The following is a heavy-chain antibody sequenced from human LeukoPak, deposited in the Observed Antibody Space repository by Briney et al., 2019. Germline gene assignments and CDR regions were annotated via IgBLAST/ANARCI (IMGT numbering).Heavy chain of an antibody. V-gene: IGHV4-34*01. Sequence: SETLSLTCAVYGGSFSGHYWSWIRQPPGEGLEWIGEINHSGSTNYNPSLKSRVTISVDTSKNQFSLKLSSVTAADTAVCYCAREGRTKKLDYWGQGTLVTVSS. D-gene: IGHD1-14*01. CDR1: GGSFSGHY. CDR2: INHSGST. CDR3: AREGRTKKLDY. J-gene: IGHJ4*02.